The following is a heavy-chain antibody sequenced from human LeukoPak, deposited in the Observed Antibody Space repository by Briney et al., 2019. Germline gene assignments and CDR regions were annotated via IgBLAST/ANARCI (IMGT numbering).Heavy chain of an antibody. CDR1: GFTFGSYG. Sequence: GGSLRLSCAASGFTFGSYGMHWVRHAPARGLEWVALIRYDGSNKYYADSVKGRFTISRDNSKNTLYLQMNSLRAEDTAVYYCTRNLGYCTGGGCYADYWGQGTLVTVSS. J-gene: IGHJ4*02. CDR3: TRNLGYCTGGGCYADY. CDR2: IRYDGSNK. V-gene: IGHV3-30*02. D-gene: IGHD2-15*01.